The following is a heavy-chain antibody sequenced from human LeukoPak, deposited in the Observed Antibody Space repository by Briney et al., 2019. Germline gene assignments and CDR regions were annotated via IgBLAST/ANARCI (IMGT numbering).Heavy chain of an antibody. Sequence: SVKVSCKASGGTFSSYAISWVRQAPGQGLEWMGRIIPIFGTANYAQKFQGRVTITTDESTSTAYMELSSLRSEDTAVYYCAREPPRKGIVVVITPDYYYYMDVWGKWTTVTVSS. CDR2: IIPIFGTA. J-gene: IGHJ6*03. V-gene: IGHV1-69*05. CDR3: AREPPRKGIVVVITPDYYYYMDV. CDR1: GGTFSSYA. D-gene: IGHD3-22*01.